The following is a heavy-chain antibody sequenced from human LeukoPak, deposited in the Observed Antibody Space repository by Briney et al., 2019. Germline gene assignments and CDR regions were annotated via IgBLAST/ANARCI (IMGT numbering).Heavy chain of an antibody. D-gene: IGHD3-22*01. CDR2: INYSGTS. CDR1: GXSLGSYH. J-gene: IGHJ5*02. CDR3: ARGTMMVGP. V-gene: IGHV4-59*01. Sequence: SETLSLTCTVSGXSLGSYHWSWIRQPPGKGLEWIGYINYSGTSNYNPSLKSRVSISVDTSKNQFSLKLSSVTAADTAVYYCARGTMMVGPWGQGTQVTVSS.